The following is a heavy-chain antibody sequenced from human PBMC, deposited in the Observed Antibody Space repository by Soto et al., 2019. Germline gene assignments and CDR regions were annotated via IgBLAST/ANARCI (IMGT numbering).Heavy chain of an antibody. J-gene: IGHJ6*02. CDR3: AKVEVDTAMVIYYYYGMDV. CDR1: GFTFSSYT. Sequence: GGSLRLSCAASGFTFSSYTMTWVRQAPGERLEWVSSIVGSGDNTYYADSVKGRFTISRDNSKNTLYLQMNSLRAEDTAVYYCAKVEVDTAMVIYYYYGMDVWGQGTTVTVSS. V-gene: IGHV3-23*01. D-gene: IGHD5-18*01. CDR2: IVGSGDNT.